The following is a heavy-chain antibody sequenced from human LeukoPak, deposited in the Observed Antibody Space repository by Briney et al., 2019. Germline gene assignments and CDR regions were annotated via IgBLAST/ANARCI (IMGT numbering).Heavy chain of an antibody. D-gene: IGHD6-19*01. CDR2: INPNSGGT. CDR1: GGTFSSYA. V-gene: IGHV1-2*02. Sequence: ASVKVSCKASGGTFSSYAISWVRQAPGQGLEWMGWINPNSGGTNYAQKFQGRVTMTRDTSITTAYMELSRLRSDDTAVYYCARGGDSSGWYVDYWGQGSLVTVSS. CDR3: ARGGDSSGWYVDY. J-gene: IGHJ4*02.